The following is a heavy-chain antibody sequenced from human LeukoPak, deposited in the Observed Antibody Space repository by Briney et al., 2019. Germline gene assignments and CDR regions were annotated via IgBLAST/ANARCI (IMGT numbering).Heavy chain of an antibody. Sequence: SETLSLTCTVSGASISSSSYYWGWIRQPPGKGLEWIGGIYYSGSTYYNPSLKSRVTISVDTSKNQFSLKLSSVTAADTAVYYCARHRGLSYYYDSSGVSYFDYWGQGTLVTVSS. D-gene: IGHD3-22*01. CDR2: IYYSGST. V-gene: IGHV4-39*01. J-gene: IGHJ4*02. CDR1: GASISSSSYY. CDR3: ARHRGLSYYYDSSGVSYFDY.